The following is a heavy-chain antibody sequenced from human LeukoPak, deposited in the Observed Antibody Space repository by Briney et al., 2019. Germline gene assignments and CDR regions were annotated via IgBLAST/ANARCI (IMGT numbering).Heavy chain of an antibody. V-gene: IGHV4-39*07. CDR3: ASLRVPGDFDY. CDR2: TYYSGST. CDR1: GGSISSSSYY. Sequence: SETLSLTCTVSGGSISSSSYYWGWIRQPPGKGLEWIGSTYYSGSTYYNPSLKSRVTISVDTSKNQFSLKLSSVTAADTAVYYCASLRVPGDFDYWGQGTLVTVSS. J-gene: IGHJ4*02.